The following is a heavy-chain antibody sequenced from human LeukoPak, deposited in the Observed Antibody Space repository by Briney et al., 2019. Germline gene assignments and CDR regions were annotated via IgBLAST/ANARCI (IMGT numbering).Heavy chain of an antibody. J-gene: IGHJ4*02. V-gene: IGHV3-66*01. CDR1: GFTVSSNY. Sequence: PGGSLRLSCAACGFTVSSNYMSWVRQAPGKGLEWVSVIYSGGSTYYADSVKGRFTISRDNSKNTLYLQMNSLRAEDTAVYYCARGGFDYWGQGTLVTVSS. CDR3: ARGGFDY. CDR2: IYSGGST.